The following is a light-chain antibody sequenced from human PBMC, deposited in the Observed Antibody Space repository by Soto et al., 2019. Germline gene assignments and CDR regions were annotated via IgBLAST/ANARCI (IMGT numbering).Light chain of an antibody. CDR1: SSDVGDYNY. Sequence: QSVLTEPPSASGSPGQSVTISCTGTSSDVGDYNYVSWYPQHPGKAPKLMISEVGKRPSGVPDRFSGSKSCNTASLTVSGLQAEDEADYYCSSYAGSYFHYVFGTGTKVTVL. CDR2: EVG. V-gene: IGLV2-8*01. J-gene: IGLJ1*01. CDR3: SSYAGSYFHYV.